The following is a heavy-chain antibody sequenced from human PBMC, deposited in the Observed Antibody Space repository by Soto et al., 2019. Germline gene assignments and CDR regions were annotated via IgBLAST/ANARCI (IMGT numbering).Heavy chain of an antibody. D-gene: IGHD3-3*01. V-gene: IGHV1-69*13. CDR1: GGTFSSYA. CDR3: ASETRQRIFGVVINAFDI. CDR2: IIPIFGTA. Sequence: ASVKVSCKASGGTFSSYAISWVRQAPGQGLEWMGGIIPIFGTANYAQKFQGRVTITADESTSTAYMELSSLRSEDTAVYYCASETRQRIFGVVINAFDIWGQWTMVTVSS. J-gene: IGHJ3*02.